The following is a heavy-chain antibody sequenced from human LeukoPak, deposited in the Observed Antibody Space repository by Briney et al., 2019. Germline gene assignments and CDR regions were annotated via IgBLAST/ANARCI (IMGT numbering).Heavy chain of an antibody. Sequence: PGGSLRLSCAASGSTFSSHAMGWVRQAPGKGLEWVSRITGSGASTYYGDSVKGRFTISRDNSKNTLYLQMNRLRAEDTAVYYCAKDGGGSLEWLPPMDVWGQGTTVTVSS. CDR3: AKDGGGSLEWLPPMDV. D-gene: IGHD3-3*01. CDR2: ITGSGAST. CDR1: GSTFSSHA. J-gene: IGHJ6*02. V-gene: IGHV3-23*01.